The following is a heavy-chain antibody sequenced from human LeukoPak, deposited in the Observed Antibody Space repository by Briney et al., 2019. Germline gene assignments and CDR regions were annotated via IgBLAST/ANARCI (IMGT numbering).Heavy chain of an antibody. CDR2: FDPEDGET. Sequence: ASVKVSCKVSGYTHTELSMHWVRQAPGKGLEWMGGFDPEDGETIYAQKFQGRVTMTEDTSTDTAYMELSSLRSEDTAVYYCATVRYYYYGMDVWGQGTTVTVCS. V-gene: IGHV1-24*01. J-gene: IGHJ6*02. CDR3: ATVRYYYYGMDV. CDR1: GYTHTELS.